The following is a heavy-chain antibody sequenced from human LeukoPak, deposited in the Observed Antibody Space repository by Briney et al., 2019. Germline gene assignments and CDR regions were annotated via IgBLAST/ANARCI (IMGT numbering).Heavy chain of an antibody. Sequence: ASVKVSCKASGYTFTSYDINWVRQATGQGLEWMGWMNPNSGNTGYAQKFQGRVTITRNTSISTAYMELSSLRSEDTAVYYCARQGDRGLLWFGEFENLNWFDPWGQGTLVTVSS. J-gene: IGHJ5*02. V-gene: IGHV1-8*03. CDR2: MNPNSGNT. CDR3: ARQGDRGLLWFGEFENLNWFDP. CDR1: GYTFTSYD. D-gene: IGHD3-10*01.